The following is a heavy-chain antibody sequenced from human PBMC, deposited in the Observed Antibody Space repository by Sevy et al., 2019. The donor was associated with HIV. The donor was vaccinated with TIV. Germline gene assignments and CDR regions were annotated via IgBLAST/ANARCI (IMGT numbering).Heavy chain of an antibody. V-gene: IGHV3-74*01. CDR2: INSDGSST. Sequence: GESLKISCAASGFTFSSYWMHWVRQAPGKGLVWVSRINSDGSSTSYADSVKGRFTISRDNAKNTLYLQMNSLRAEDTAVYYCARDHSSGWYGLDDYYYYGMDVWGQGTTVTVSS. J-gene: IGHJ6*02. D-gene: IGHD6-19*01. CDR1: GFTFSSYW. CDR3: ARDHSSGWYGLDDYYYYGMDV.